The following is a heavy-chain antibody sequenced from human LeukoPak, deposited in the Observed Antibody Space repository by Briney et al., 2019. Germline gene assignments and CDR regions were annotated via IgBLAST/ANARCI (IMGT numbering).Heavy chain of an antibody. J-gene: IGHJ4*02. CDR1: GFTFSDHY. V-gene: IGHV3-72*01. Sequence: GGSLRLSCAASGFTFSDHYMAWVRQAPGKGLEWVGRSRNKANSYTTEYAASVKGRFTISRDGSRNTLYLQMNSLKTEDTAVYYCTSKRGFDYWGQGTLVTVSS. CDR3: TSKRGFDY. D-gene: IGHD3-10*01. CDR2: SRNKANSYTT.